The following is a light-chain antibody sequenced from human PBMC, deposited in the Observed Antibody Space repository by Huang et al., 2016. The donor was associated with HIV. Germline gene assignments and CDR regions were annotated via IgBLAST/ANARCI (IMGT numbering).Light chain of an antibody. V-gene: IGKV1-5*01. Sequence: DIQMTQSPSTLSASVGDRVTITCRASQSISSWLAWYQQKPGKAPKLLIYNASSLESGVPSRFSGSRSGTEFTLTTSSLQPDNFATYYCQQYNSYPYTFGQGTKLEIK. J-gene: IGKJ2*01. CDR2: NAS. CDR1: QSISSW. CDR3: QQYNSYPYT.